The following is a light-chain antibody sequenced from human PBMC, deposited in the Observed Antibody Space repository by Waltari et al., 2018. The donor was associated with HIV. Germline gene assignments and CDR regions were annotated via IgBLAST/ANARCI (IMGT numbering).Light chain of an antibody. V-gene: IGLV4-69*01. CDR2: LNNDGSH. Sequence: QLVLTQSPSASASLGASVKLTCTLSSGHSSYAIAWHQQQPEKGPRYLLKLNNDGSHTKGDGIPKRFSGSSSGAERYLTISSLQSEDEADYYCQTWGSGIQVFGSGTKVTVL. CDR1: SGHSSYA. CDR3: QTWGSGIQV. J-gene: IGLJ1*01.